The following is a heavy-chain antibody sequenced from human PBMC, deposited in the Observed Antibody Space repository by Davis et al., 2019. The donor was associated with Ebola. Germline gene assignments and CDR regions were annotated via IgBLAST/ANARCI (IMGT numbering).Heavy chain of an antibody. Sequence: GGSLRLSCTASGFTFGDYAMSWVRQAPGKGLEWVGFIRSKAYGGTTEYAASVKGRFTISRDDSKSIAYLQMNSLKTEDTAVYYCTRIQGGYYFGMDVWGQGTTVTVSS. V-gene: IGHV3-49*04. D-gene: IGHD5-18*01. CDR1: GFTFGDYA. CDR2: IRSKAYGGTT. J-gene: IGHJ6*02. CDR3: TRIQGGYYFGMDV.